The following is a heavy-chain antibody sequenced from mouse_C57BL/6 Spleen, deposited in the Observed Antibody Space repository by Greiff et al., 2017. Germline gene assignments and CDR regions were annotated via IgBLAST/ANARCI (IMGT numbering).Heavy chain of an antibody. CDR3: ARKAYYYAMDY. J-gene: IGHJ4*01. Sequence: QVQLKESGPGLVQPSQSLSITCTVSGFSLTSYGVHWVRQSPGKGLEWLGVIWSGGSTDYHAAFISRLSISKDNSKSQVFFKMNSLQADDTAIYYCARKAYYYAMDYWGQGTSVTVSA. V-gene: IGHV2-2*01. CDR1: GFSLTSYG. CDR2: IWSGGST.